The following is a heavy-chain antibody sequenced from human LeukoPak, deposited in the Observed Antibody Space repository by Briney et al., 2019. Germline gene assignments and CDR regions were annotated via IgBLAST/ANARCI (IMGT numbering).Heavy chain of an antibody. V-gene: IGHV3-7*01. D-gene: IGHD3-10*01. CDR2: IKQDGSEK. J-gene: IGHJ4*02. CDR1: GFTFSNYW. CDR3: ARDWWFGESPFDY. Sequence: GGSLRLSCAASGFTFSNYWMSWVRQAPGKGLEWVANIKQDGSEKYYVDSVKGRFTISRDNAKNSLYLQMNSLRAEDTAVYYCARDWWFGESPFDYWGQGTLVTVSS.